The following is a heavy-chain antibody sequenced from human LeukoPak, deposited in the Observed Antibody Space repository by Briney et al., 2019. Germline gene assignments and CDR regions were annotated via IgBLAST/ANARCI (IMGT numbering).Heavy chain of an antibody. CDR1: GGSISSYY. V-gene: IGHV4-59*01. CDR2: IYYSGST. CDR3: ASNPLDCSSTSCYGPTGY. Sequence: SETLSLTCTVSGGSISSYYWSWIRQPPGKGLEWIGYIYYSGSTNYNPSLKSRVTISVDTSKNQFSLKLRSVTAADTAVYYCASNPLDCSSTSCYGPTGYWGQGTLVTVSS. J-gene: IGHJ4*02. D-gene: IGHD2-2*01.